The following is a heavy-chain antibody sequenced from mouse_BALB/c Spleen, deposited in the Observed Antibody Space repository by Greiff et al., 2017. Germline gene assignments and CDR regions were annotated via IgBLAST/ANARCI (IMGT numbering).Heavy chain of an antibody. CDR1: GYNFTSYW. CDR3: ARSHWYFDV. V-gene: IGHV1-55*01. J-gene: IGHJ1*01. CDR2: IYPGSGST. Sequence: QVQLQQPGAELVKPGTSVKLSCKASGYNFTSYWINWVKLRPGQGLEWIGDIYPGSGSTNYNEEFKSKATLTVDTSSSTAYMQLSSLASEDSALYYCARSHWYFDVWGAGTTVTVSS.